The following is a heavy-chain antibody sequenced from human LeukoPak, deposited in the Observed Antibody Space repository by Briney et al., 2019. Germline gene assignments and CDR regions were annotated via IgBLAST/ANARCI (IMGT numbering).Heavy chain of an antibody. V-gene: IGHV3-23*01. D-gene: IGHD5-12*01. J-gene: IGHJ4*02. CDR3: AKVHLGGSIDY. CDR2: ISGRGGST. CDR1: GFTFSSYA. Sequence: GASLRLSCAASGFTFSSYAMSWVRQAPGKGLEWVSAISGRGGSTYYADSVKGRFTISRDNSKTTLYLQMNRLRAEDTAVYYCAKVHLGGSIDYWGQGTLVTVSS.